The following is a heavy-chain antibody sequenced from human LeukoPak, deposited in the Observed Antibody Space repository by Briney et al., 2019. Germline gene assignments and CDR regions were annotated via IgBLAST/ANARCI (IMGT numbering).Heavy chain of an antibody. V-gene: IGHV4-34*01. D-gene: IGHD3-16*01. CDR2: INHSGST. J-gene: IGHJ3*02. CDR1: GGSFSGYY. CDR3: ARDLWGSSRYYAFDI. Sequence: SETLSLTCAVYGGSFSGYYWSWIRQPPGKGLEWIGEINHSGSTNYNPSLKSRVTISVDTSKNQFSLKLSSVTAADTAVYYCARDLWGSSRYYAFDIWGQGTMVTVSS.